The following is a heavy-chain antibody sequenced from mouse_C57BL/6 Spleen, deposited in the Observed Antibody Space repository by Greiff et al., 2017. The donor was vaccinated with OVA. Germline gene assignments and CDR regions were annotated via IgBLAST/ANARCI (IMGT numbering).Heavy chain of an antibody. Sequence: VHLVESGPGLVAPSPSLTITCTASGFSLTSYGVSWVRQPPGKGLEWLGVIWGDGSTTYHSARKSRLSISKDNSKSHVFVKLNRLQADDTATYYCAKGRDDYGGYAMDYWGQGTSVTVSS. CDR2: IWGDGST. J-gene: IGHJ4*01. V-gene: IGHV2-3*01. CDR1: GFSLTSYG. CDR3: AKGRDDYGGYAMDY. D-gene: IGHD2-4*01.